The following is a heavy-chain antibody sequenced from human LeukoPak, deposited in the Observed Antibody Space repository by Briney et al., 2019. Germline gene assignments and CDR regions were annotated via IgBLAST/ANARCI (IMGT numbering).Heavy chain of an antibody. CDR3: AKEYCSSTSCYMRSLSYMDV. CDR2: IRYDGSNK. CDR1: GFTFSSYW. D-gene: IGHD2-2*02. V-gene: IGHV3-30*02. Sequence: QTGGSLRLSCAASGFTFSSYWMSWVRQAPGKGLEWVAFIRYDGSNKYYADSVKGRFTISRDNSKNTLYLQMNSLRAEDTAVYYCAKEYCSSTSCYMRSLSYMDVWGKGTTVTVSS. J-gene: IGHJ6*03.